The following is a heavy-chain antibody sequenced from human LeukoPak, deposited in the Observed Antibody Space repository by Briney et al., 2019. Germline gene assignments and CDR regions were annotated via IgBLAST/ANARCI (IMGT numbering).Heavy chain of an antibody. Sequence: GGSLRLSCAASGFSFESYAMNWVRQAPGKGLEWVSAISGSGGSTYYADSVKGRFTISRDNSKNTLYLQMNSLRAEDTAVYYCAKAFWSGYFGLNWFDPWGQGTLVTVSS. D-gene: IGHD3-3*01. CDR1: GFSFESYA. CDR2: ISGSGGST. J-gene: IGHJ5*02. V-gene: IGHV3-23*01. CDR3: AKAFWSGYFGLNWFDP.